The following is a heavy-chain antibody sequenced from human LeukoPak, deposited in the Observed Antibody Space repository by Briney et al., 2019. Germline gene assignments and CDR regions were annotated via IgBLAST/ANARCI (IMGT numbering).Heavy chain of an antibody. CDR3: ATEYYDFWSGYSLRYYYYMDV. V-gene: IGHV3-66*02. D-gene: IGHD3-3*01. CDR2: IYSGGST. Sequence: GGSLRLSCAASGFTVSSNYMSWVRQAPGKGLEWVSVIYSGGSTCYADSVKGRFTISRDNSKNTLYLQMNSLRAEDTAVYYCATEYYDFWSGYSLRYYYYMDVWGKGTTVTVSS. CDR1: GFTVSSNY. J-gene: IGHJ6*03.